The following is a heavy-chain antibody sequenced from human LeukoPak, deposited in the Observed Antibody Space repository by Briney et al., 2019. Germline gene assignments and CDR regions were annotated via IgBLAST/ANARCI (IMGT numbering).Heavy chain of an antibody. J-gene: IGHJ4*02. CDR2: IYYSGNT. V-gene: IGHV4-61*01. CDR3: ARVNSYAQVDY. Sequence: SETLSLTCTVSGGSVSSGSYCWSWIRQPPGKGLAWIGNIYYSGNTNYDPSLKSRVTISVDTSKNQFSLNLSSVTAADTAVYYCARVNSYAQVDYWGQGTLVTVSS. D-gene: IGHD5-18*01. CDR1: GGSVSSGSYC.